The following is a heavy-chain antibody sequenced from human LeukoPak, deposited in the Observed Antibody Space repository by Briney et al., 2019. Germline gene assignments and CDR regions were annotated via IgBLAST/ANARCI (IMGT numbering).Heavy chain of an antibody. CDR1: GFLISDYY. CDR2: ISSTSESSI. D-gene: IGHD1-1*01. CDR3: ARARAGYTGLFQH. J-gene: IGHJ1*01. Sequence: GGSLRLSCAASGFLISDYYMSWIRQAPGKGLEWISYISSTSESSIDYGDAVKGRFTISRDNAKSSLYLQMTSLRAEDTAVYYCARARAGYTGLFQHWGQGTLVTVSS. V-gene: IGHV3-11*01.